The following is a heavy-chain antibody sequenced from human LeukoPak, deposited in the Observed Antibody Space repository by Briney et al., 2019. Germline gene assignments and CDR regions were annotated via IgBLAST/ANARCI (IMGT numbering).Heavy chain of an antibody. CDR3: ARVRLLWFGYNWFDP. V-gene: IGHV1-69*13. D-gene: IGHD3-10*01. J-gene: IGHJ5*02. CDR1: GYTFSSCA. CDR2: IIPIFGTA. Sequence: SVKVSCKASGYTFSSCAINWVRQAPGQGLEWMGGIIPIFGTANYAQKFQGRVTITADESTSTAYMELSSLRSEDTAVYYCARVRLLWFGYNWFDPWGQGTLVTVSS.